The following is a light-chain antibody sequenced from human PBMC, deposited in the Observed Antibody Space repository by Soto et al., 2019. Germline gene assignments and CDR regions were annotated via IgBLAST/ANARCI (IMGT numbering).Light chain of an antibody. CDR3: QQYNSYSWT. Sequence: DIQMTQSPSTLSASVGDRVTITCRASQSISSWLAWYQQKSGKAPKVLIYDASRLESGVPSRFSGSGSGTEFTLTISSLQTDDFATYYCQQYNSYSWTFGQGTKVEIK. CDR1: QSISSW. V-gene: IGKV1-5*01. J-gene: IGKJ1*01. CDR2: DAS.